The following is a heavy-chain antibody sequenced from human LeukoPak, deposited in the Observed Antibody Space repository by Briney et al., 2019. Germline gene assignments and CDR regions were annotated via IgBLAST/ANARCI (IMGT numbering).Heavy chain of an antibody. CDR1: GFTFSSYA. J-gene: IGHJ6*03. CDR2: ISGSGGST. CDR3: ARGYLDYGGNWYYYYMDV. V-gene: IGHV3-23*01. D-gene: IGHD4-23*01. Sequence: PGGSLRLSCAASGFTFSSYAMSWVRQAPGKGLEWVSAISGSGGSTYYADSVKGRFTISRDNSKNTLYLQMNSLRAEDTAVYYCARGYLDYGGNWYYYYMDVWGKGTTVTVSS.